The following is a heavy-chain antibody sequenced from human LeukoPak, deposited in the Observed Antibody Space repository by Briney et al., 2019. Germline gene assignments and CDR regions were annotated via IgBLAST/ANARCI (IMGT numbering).Heavy chain of an antibody. Sequence: PSETLSLTCTVSGGSISSGGYYWSWIRQPPGKGLEWIGYIYHSGSTYYNPSLKSRVTISVDRSKNQFSLKLSSVTAADTAVYYCARARSTSMLTFDYWGQGTLVTVSS. CDR1: GGSISSGGYY. CDR2: IYHSGST. D-gene: IGHD2-2*01. CDR3: ARARSTSMLTFDY. J-gene: IGHJ4*02. V-gene: IGHV4-30-2*01.